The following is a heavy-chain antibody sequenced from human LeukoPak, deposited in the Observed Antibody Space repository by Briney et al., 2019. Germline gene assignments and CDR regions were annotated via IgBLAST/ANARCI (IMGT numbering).Heavy chain of an antibody. CDR2: INPSGGST. D-gene: IGHD4/OR15-4a*01. CDR3: ARSQGGALSYGADF. CDR1: GYTFTSYY. J-gene: IGHJ4*02. V-gene: IGHV1-46*01. Sequence: ASVKVSCKASGYTFTSYYMQWVRLAPGQGLGWVGVINPSGGSTIYAQRFRGRVSMTRDTSTSTVYMELNSLRSEDTAMYYCARSQGGALSYGADFWGQGTLVTVSS.